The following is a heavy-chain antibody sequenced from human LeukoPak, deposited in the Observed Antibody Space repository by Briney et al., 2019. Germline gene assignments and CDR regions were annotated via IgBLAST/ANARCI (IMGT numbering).Heavy chain of an antibody. CDR2: ISGSGGST. CDR3: AKAAIFGVVIPNWFDP. J-gene: IGHJ5*02. Sequence: PGGSLRLSCAASGFTFSSYAMSWVRQAPGTGLEWVSAISGSGGSTYYADSVKGRFTISRDNSKNTLYLQMNSLRAEDTAVYYCAKAAIFGVVIPNWFDPWGQGTLVTVSS. D-gene: IGHD3-3*01. CDR1: GFTFSSYA. V-gene: IGHV3-23*01.